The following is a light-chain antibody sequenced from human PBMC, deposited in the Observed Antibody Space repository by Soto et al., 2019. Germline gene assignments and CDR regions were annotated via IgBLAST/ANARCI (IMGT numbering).Light chain of an antibody. CDR1: QTIYTW. CDR3: QQYSAKWA. V-gene: IGKV1-5*01. J-gene: IGKJ1*01. CDR2: DAS. Sequence: DIQMTQSPSTLSTSVGDRVTITCRASQTIYTWLAWYQQKPGRAPKLLIYDASTLESWVLSRFSGSGSGTEFTLTISSLQPDDFATYYCQQYSAKWAFGQGTKVDIK.